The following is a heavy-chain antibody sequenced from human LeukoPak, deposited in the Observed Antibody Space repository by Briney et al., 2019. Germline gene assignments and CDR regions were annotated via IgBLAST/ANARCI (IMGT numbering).Heavy chain of an antibody. V-gene: IGHV3-74*01. D-gene: IGHD7-27*01. CDR3: ARDAPGDRGFDY. J-gene: IGHJ4*02. CDR1: GFTFSNYW. CDR2: INRDGGST. Sequence: SGGSLRLSCAASGFTFSNYWMHWVRQAPGKGLVWVSHINRDGGSTSYADSVKGRFTISRDNAKNTLYLQMISLRVEDTAVYYCARDAPGDRGFDYWGQGTLVTVSS.